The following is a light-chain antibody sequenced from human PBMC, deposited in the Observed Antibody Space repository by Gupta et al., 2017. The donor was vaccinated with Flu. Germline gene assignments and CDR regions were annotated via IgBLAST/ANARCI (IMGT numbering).Light chain of an antibody. CDR1: SSDVGAYRY. J-gene: IGLJ1*01. CDR3: SSYTSDSSV. CDR2: EVN. V-gene: IGLV2-14*01. Sequence: QSALTQPASVSGSPGQSITISCPGTSSDVGAYRYVSWYQEHPGKAPKPILYEVNNRPSGVSDRFSGSKSGNTASLTISGLQAEDEADYYCSSYTSDSSVFGTGTTVTVL.